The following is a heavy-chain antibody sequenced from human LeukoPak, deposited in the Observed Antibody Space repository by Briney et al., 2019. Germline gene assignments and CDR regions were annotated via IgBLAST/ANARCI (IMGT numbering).Heavy chain of an antibody. V-gene: IGHV3-23*01. CDR1: GFTLRNHA. J-gene: IGHJ4*02. D-gene: IGHD3-16*01. Sequence: PGGSLRLSCAVSGFTLRNHAMHWVRRAPGKGLEWVSAISGSGDTFYADSVKGRFTISRDNSKNTLYLQMNSLRAEDSALYYCANLYSDNKVYWGQGTLVTVSS. CDR2: ISGSGDT. CDR3: ANLYSDNKVY.